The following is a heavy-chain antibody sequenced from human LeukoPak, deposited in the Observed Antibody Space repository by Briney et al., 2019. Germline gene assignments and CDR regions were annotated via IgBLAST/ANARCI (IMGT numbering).Heavy chain of an antibody. D-gene: IGHD6-13*01. CDR1: GGSISSSSYY. CDR2: IYYSGST. Sequence: SETLSLTCTVSGGSISSSSYYWGWIRQPPGKGLEWIGSIYYSGSTYYNPSLKSRVTISVDTSKNQFSLKLSSVTAADTAVYYCARGSSGSSWYEHLDYWGQGTLVTVSS. CDR3: ARGSSGSSWYEHLDY. V-gene: IGHV4-39*07. J-gene: IGHJ4*02.